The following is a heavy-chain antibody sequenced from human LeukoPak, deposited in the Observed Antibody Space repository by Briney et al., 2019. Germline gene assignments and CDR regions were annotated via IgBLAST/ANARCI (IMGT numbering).Heavy chain of an antibody. V-gene: IGHV1-18*03. CDR1: GYTFTSYG. D-gene: IGHD4-17*01. CDR2: ISAYNGNT. CDR3: AKDFYGDDVKDAFDI. J-gene: IGHJ3*02. Sequence: ASVKVSCKASGYTFTSYGISWVRQAPGQGLEWMGWISAYNGNTNYAQKLQGRVTMTTDTSTSTAYMELRSLRSDDMAVYYCAKDFYGDDVKDAFDIWGQGTMVTVSS.